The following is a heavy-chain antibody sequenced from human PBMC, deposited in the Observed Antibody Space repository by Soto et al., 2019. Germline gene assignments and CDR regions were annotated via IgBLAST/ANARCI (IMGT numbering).Heavy chain of an antibody. V-gene: IGHV1-3*01. D-gene: IGHD3-10*01. CDR3: AREGSGSGSSHGYYYYGMDV. Sequence: QVQLVQSGAEVKKPGASVKVSCKASGYTFTSYAMHWVRQAPGQRLEWMGWINAGNGNTKYSQKFQGRVTITADESTSTAYMELSSLRSEDTAVYYCAREGSGSGSSHGYYYYGMDVWGQGTTVTVSS. J-gene: IGHJ6*02. CDR1: GYTFTSYA. CDR2: INAGNGNT.